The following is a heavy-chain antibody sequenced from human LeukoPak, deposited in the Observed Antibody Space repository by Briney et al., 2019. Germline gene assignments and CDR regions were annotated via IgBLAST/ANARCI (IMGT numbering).Heavy chain of an antibody. CDR1: GFSFRNCW. Sequence: EGSLRLSCVASGFSFRNCWMSWVRQAPGKGLEWVANIKEDGSKKNHLDSVKGRFTISRDNAKNFLYLQMNSLRVEDTALYYCARDGDGRGEDFDYWGQGILVTVSS. CDR3: ARDGDGRGEDFDY. D-gene: IGHD4-17*01. V-gene: IGHV3-7*01. J-gene: IGHJ4*02. CDR2: IKEDGSKK.